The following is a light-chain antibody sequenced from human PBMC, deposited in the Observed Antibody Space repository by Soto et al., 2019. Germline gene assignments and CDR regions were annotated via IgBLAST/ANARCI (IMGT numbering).Light chain of an antibody. Sequence: QSVLTQPPSASATPGQRVTISCSGGSSNIGSNTVNWYQQLPGTAPNLLIHSNNQRPSGVLDRCSGSKSGTSASLPISGLQSDDEADYYCAAWDDSLNGVVFGGGTKLTVL. V-gene: IGLV1-44*01. CDR2: SNN. CDR3: AAWDDSLNGVV. J-gene: IGLJ2*01. CDR1: SSNIGSNT.